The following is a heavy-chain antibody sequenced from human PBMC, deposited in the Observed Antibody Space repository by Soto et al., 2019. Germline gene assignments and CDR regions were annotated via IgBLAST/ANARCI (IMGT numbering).Heavy chain of an antibody. V-gene: IGHV3-30*18. D-gene: IGHD2-2*01. Sequence: TGGSLRLSCAASGFTFSSYGMHWVRQAPGKGLEWVAVISYDGSNKYYADSVKGRFTISRDNSKNTLYLQMNSLRAEDTAVYYCAKIVPAVVYYYYYGMDVWGQGTTVTVSS. CDR3: AKIVPAVVYYYYYGMDV. CDR1: GFTFSSYG. CDR2: ISYDGSNK. J-gene: IGHJ6*02.